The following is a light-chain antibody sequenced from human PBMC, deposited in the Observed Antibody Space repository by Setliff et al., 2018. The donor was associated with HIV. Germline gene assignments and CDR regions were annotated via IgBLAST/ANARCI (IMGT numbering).Light chain of an antibody. Sequence: QAVVTQAPSLTVSPGGTVTLTCASSTGAVTNSHYPYWFQQKPGRAPRTLIYATSDKHFGTPARFSGSLLGGKAALTLSGAQPEDEADYYCLLSYSGVRVFGGGTKGTVL. CDR1: TGAVTNSHY. CDR3: LLSYSGVRV. V-gene: IGLV7-46*01. J-gene: IGLJ3*02. CDR2: ATS.